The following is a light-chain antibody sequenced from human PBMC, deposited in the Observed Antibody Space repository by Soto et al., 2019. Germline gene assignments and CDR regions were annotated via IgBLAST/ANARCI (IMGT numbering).Light chain of an antibody. Sequence: EIVLTQSPTTLSLSPGERATLSCRASQSVSSYFAWYQQKPGQALRLLIYDASTRAAGIPARFSGSGSGTDFTLTISSLEPDDFAVYYCQQRSDWPLTFGGGTKVEIK. CDR2: DAS. CDR1: QSVSSY. V-gene: IGKV3-11*01. CDR3: QQRSDWPLT. J-gene: IGKJ4*01.